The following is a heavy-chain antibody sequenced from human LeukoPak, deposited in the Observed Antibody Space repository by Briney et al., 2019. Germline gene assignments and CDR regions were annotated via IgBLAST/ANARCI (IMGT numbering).Heavy chain of an antibody. J-gene: IGHJ4*02. CDR2: IYTSGST. V-gene: IGHV4-61*02. CDR1: GGSINSGSYY. D-gene: IGHD6-19*01. Sequence: SETLSLTCTVSGGSINSGSYYWSWIRQPAGKGLEWIGRIYTSGSTNYNPSLKSRVTISVDTSKNQFSLKLSSVTAADTAVYYCAREAVAGTLLDYWGQGTLVTVSS. CDR3: AREAVAGTLLDY.